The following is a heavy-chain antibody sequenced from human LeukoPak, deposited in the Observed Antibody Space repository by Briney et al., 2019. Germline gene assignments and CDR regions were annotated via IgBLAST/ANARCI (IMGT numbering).Heavy chain of an antibody. CDR1: GYTFTSYG. CDR3: ARGSGSYYVY. CDR2: ISAYNGNT. V-gene: IGHV1-18*01. D-gene: IGHD3-10*01. Sequence: ASVKVSCKASGYTFTSYGISWVRQAPGQGIEWMGWISAYNGNTNYAQKFQGRVTMTRDTSISTAYMELSRLRSDDTAVYYCARGSGSYYVYWGQGTLVTVSS. J-gene: IGHJ4*02.